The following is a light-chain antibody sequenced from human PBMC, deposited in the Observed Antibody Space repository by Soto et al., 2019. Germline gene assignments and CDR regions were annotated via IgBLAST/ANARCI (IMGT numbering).Light chain of an antibody. V-gene: IGKV3-11*01. J-gene: IGKJ1*01. CDR1: QSVSSY. CDR3: QQRTNWPRT. CDR2: DAS. Sequence: EIVLTQSPATLSLSPGERATLSCRASQSVSSYLAWYQQKPGLAPRLLIYDASNRATGIPARFSGSESGTDFTLTISTREPEDFAVYYCQQRTNWPRTFGQGTKVEIK.